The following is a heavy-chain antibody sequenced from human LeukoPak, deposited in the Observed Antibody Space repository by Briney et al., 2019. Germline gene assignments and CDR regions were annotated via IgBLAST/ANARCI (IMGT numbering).Heavy chain of an antibody. J-gene: IGHJ4*02. Sequence: GGSLRLSCAASGFTFSAYSMNWVRQTPGKGLEWVSSLSRTSRTPTYGYYAGSVKGRFTISRDNDKNELYLQMNSLRAEDTAVYYCTRPSADDWGSNDYWGQGTLVTVSS. CDR2: LSRTSRTPTYG. CDR3: TRPSADDWGSNDY. D-gene: IGHD7-27*01. V-gene: IGHV3-21*01. CDR1: GFTFSAYS.